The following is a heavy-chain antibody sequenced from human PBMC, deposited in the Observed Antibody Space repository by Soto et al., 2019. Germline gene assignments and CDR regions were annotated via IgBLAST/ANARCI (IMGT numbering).Heavy chain of an antibody. Sequence: SETLSLTCPVSGGSFSSADYYWNWIRQPPGKGLEWIGHISYSGSTSYNPSLKSRVIISLDTSKNQFSLKLSSVTAADTAVYYCSRIPTLNSPAPFDSWGQGTLVTVSS. CDR3: SRIPTLNSPAPFDS. J-gene: IGHJ4*02. D-gene: IGHD1-26*01. CDR2: ISYSGST. V-gene: IGHV4-30-4*01. CDR1: GGSFSSADYY.